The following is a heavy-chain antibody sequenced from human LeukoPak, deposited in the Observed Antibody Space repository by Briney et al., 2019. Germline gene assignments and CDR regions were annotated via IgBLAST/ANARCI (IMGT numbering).Heavy chain of an antibody. J-gene: IGHJ4*02. CDR1: RFTFSSYT. CDR2: ISGSGDTT. Sequence: GGSLRLSCAASRFTFSSYTMSWVRQAPGQGLEWVSAISGSGDTTYYADSVKGRFTISRDNSKNTLYLQMNSLRAEDTAVYYCAKDSYSGSYDYWGQGTLVTVSS. D-gene: IGHD1-26*01. V-gene: IGHV3-23*01. CDR3: AKDSYSGSYDY.